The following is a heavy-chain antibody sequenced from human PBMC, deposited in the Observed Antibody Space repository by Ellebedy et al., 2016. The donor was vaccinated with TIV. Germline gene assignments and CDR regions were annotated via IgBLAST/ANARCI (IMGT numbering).Heavy chain of an antibody. CDR2: INHSGST. J-gene: IGHJ4*02. CDR1: GGSFSGYY. D-gene: IGHD6-19*01. V-gene: IGHV4-34*01. CDR3: AVPQGGSGWYGTFDY. Sequence: SETLSLTCAVYGGSFSGYYWSWIRQPPGKGLEWIGEINHSGSTNYNPSLKSRVTISVDTSKNQFSLKLSSVTAADTAVYYCAVPQGGSGWYGTFDYWGQGTLVTVSS.